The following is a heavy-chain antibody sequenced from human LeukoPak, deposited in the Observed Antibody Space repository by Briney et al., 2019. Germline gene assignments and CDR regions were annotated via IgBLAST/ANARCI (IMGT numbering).Heavy chain of an antibody. CDR1: GYTFTGYY. J-gene: IGHJ4*02. V-gene: IGHV1-2*02. Sequence: ASEKVSCKASGYTFTGYYMHWVRQAPGQGLEWMGWINPNSGGTNYAQKFQGRVTMTRDTSISTAYMELSRLRSDDTAVYYCARGPQYYYDSSGYSDYWGQGTLVTVSS. CDR2: INPNSGGT. CDR3: ARGPQYYYDSSGYSDY. D-gene: IGHD3-22*01.